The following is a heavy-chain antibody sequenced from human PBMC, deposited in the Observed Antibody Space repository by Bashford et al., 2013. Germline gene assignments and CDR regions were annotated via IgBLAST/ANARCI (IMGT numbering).Heavy chain of an antibody. D-gene: IGHD3-22*01. CDR3: ASESSGYSPDAFDI. Sequence: SVKVSCKASGGTFSSYAISWVRQAPGQGLEWMGGIIPXFGTANYAQKFQGRVTITADKSTSTAYMELSSLRSEDTAVYYCASESSGYSPDAFDIWAKGQWSPSPQ. CDR2: IIPXFGTA. J-gene: IGHJ3*02. V-gene: IGHV1-69*06. CDR1: GGTFSSYA.